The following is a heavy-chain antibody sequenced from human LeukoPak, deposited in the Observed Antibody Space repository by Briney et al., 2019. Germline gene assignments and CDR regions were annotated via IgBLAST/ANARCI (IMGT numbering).Heavy chain of an antibody. CDR3: ARDGEGDEGWDY. D-gene: IGHD7-27*01. Sequence: SETLSLTCAVYGESFSGYYWSWIRQPPGKGLEWIGHISYSESTNYNPSLESRVTISVDTSKNQFSLRLSSVTAADTAVYYCARDGEGDEGWDYWGQGTLVTVSS. V-gene: IGHV4-59*01. CDR2: ISYSEST. CDR1: GESFSGYY. J-gene: IGHJ4*02.